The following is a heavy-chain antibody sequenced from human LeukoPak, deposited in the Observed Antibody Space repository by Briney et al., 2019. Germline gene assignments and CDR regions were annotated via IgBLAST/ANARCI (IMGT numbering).Heavy chain of an antibody. J-gene: IGHJ5*02. CDR3: ATTINYYDSSGHYYNWFDP. Sequence: SETLSLTCTVSGGSISSYYWSWIRQPPGKGLEWIGYIYYSGSTNYNPSLKSRVTISVDTSKNQFSLKLSSVTAADTAVYYCATTINYYDSSGHYYNWFDPWGQGTLVTVSS. CDR2: IYYSGST. CDR1: GGSISSYY. D-gene: IGHD3-22*01. V-gene: IGHV4-59*01.